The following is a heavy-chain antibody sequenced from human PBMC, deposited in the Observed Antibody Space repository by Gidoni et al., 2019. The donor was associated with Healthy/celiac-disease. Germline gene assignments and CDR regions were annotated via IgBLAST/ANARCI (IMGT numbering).Heavy chain of an antibody. CDR2: ISYDGSNK. D-gene: IGHD6-19*01. CDR1: GFTFSSYA. CDR3: ARDGKQWQKTTEYFQH. J-gene: IGHJ1*01. Sequence: QVQLVESGGGVVQPGRSLRLSCAASGFTFSSYAMHWVRQAPGKGLEWVAVISYDGSNKYYADSVKGRFTISRDNSKNTLYLQMNSLRAEDTAVYYCARDGKQWQKTTEYFQHWGQGTLVTVSS. V-gene: IGHV3-30-3*01.